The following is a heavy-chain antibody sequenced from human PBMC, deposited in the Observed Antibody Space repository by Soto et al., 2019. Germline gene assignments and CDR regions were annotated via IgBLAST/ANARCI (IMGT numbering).Heavy chain of an antibody. J-gene: IGHJ4*02. V-gene: IGHV1-18*01. CDR1: GYTFTSYG. CDR2: ISAYNGNT. Sequence: ASVNVSCKASGYTFTSYGISWVRQAPGQGLEWMGWISAYNGNTNYAQKLQGRVTMTRNTSVSTAYMELSSLRSEDTAMYYCARGLRYCSGGYCFIHFDYWGLGTLVTVSS. D-gene: IGHD2-15*01. CDR3: ARGLRYCSGGYCFIHFDY.